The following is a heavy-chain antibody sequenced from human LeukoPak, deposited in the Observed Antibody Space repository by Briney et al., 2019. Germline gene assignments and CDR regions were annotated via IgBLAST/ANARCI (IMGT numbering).Heavy chain of an antibody. V-gene: IGHV6-1*01. Sequence: SPTLSLTFALSGDSFSSNSAAWNWIRQSPSRGLEWLGRTYYRSKWYNDYGLSVESRITINPDTSKNHFSLQLNSVTPEDTAVYYCATHHFHFWGQGTLVTVSS. CDR3: ATHHFHF. CDR1: GDSFSSNSAA. CDR2: TYYRSKWYN. J-gene: IGHJ4*02.